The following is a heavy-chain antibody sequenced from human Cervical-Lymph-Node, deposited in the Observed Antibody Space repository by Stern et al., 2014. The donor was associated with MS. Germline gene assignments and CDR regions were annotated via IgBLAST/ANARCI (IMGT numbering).Heavy chain of an antibody. CDR3: ARQPDYSDFLDF. CDR2: INGGPGTT. Sequence: VHLVESGAEVKKPGASMKISCKASGYNFSDYAIHWVRQAPGQRLEWMCLINGGPGTTKHSQKFQGRVSFTRDKAASAAYMDLSSLSPDDTAVYYCARQPDYSDFLDFWGQGTLVTVSS. D-gene: IGHD4-11*01. CDR1: GYNFSDYA. V-gene: IGHV1-3*01. J-gene: IGHJ4*02.